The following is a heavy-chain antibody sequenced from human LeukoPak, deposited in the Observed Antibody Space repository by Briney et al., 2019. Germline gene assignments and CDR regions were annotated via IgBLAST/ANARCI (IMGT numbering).Heavy chain of an antibody. CDR1: GYTFTSYD. Sequence: EASVKVSCKASGYTFTSYDINWVRQATGQGLEWMGWMNPNSGNTGYAQKFQGRVTITRNTSISTAYMELSSLRSEDTAVYYCARGLMVRGAYWFYPWGQGTLVTVSS. D-gene: IGHD3-10*01. CDR2: MNPNSGNT. J-gene: IGHJ5*02. CDR3: ARGLMVRGAYWFYP. V-gene: IGHV1-8*03.